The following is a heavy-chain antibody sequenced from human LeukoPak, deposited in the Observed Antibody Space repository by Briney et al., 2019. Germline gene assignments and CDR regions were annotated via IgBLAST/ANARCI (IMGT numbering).Heavy chain of an antibody. CDR3: AKNKRITMIAFDY. CDR2: ISGSGGST. V-gene: IGHV3-23*01. D-gene: IGHD3-22*01. J-gene: IGHJ4*02. CDR1: GFTFSRNS. Sequence: GGSLRLSCAASGFTFSRNSMNWVRQAPGKGLEWVSAISGSGGSTYYADSVKGRFTISRDNSKNTLYLQMNSLRAEDTAVYYCAKNKRITMIAFDYWGQGTLVTVSS.